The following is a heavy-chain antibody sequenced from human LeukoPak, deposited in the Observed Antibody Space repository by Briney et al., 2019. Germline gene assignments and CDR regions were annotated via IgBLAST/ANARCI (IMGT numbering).Heavy chain of an antibody. D-gene: IGHD3-10*01. CDR1: GGSISTSY. Sequence: SETLSPTCTVSGGSISTSYWSWIRQSPGKGLEWIGYIFYSGSTNYNPSLNSRVTISVDTSKNQFSLKLSSVTAADTAVYFCARGSGSYYTSGNWFDPWGQGTLVTVSS. V-gene: IGHV4-59*01. J-gene: IGHJ5*02. CDR2: IFYSGST. CDR3: ARGSGSYYTSGNWFDP.